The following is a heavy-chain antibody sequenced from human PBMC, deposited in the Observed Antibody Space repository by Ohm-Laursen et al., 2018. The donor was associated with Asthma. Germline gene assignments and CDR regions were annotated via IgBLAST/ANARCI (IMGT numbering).Heavy chain of an antibody. CDR1: GFTFGNFG. V-gene: IGHV3-30*03. D-gene: IGHD3-10*01. CDR2: ISYDERSA. Sequence: SLRLSCTASGFTFGNFGIHWVRQPPGKGLEWVAVISYDERSAFYSDSVKGRFTLSRDNSKNMLYLQMNNLQAEDTAVYYCTRDAMPGSGANWARNLFDPWGQGTLVTVST. J-gene: IGHJ5*02. CDR3: TRDAMPGSGANWARNLFDP.